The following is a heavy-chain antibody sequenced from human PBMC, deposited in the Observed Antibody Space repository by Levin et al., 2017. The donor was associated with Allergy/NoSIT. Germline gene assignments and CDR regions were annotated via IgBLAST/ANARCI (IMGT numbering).Heavy chain of an antibody. V-gene: IGHV3-43*01. CDR2: ISWDGTVT. CDR3: VREEYYNTILVFDS. CDR1: GFTFDDHT. J-gene: IGHJ4*02. D-gene: IGHD3-22*01. Sequence: GESLKISCVASGFTFDDHTMHWVRQTPGKGLEWVSLISWDGTVTYYPDSVKGRFTISRDNTKNSLFLHMNSLRSEDTALYYCVREEYYNTILVFDSWGQGTLVTVSS.